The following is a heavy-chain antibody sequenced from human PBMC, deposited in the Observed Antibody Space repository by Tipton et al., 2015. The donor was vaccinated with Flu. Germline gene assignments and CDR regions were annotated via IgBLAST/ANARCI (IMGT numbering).Heavy chain of an antibody. CDR1: GDSISSYY. J-gene: IGHJ4*02. D-gene: IGHD5-12*01. CDR2: INYSGTT. V-gene: IGHV4-59*08. CDR3: ARLQSGKEFDY. Sequence: GLVKPSETLSLTCTVSGDSISSYYWSWIRQSPGKGLEYIGYINYSGTTNYNPSLKSRVAMSLDTSKNQFSLKLSSVTAADTAVYYCARLQSGKEFDYWGQGTLVTVSS.